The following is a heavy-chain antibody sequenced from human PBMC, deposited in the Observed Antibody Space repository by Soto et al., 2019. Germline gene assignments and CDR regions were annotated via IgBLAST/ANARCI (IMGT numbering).Heavy chain of an antibody. CDR1: GGSITTGGRY. CDR3: AQALVFTGGDGFDI. V-gene: IGHV4-31*02. J-gene: IGHJ3*02. Sequence: QVRLQEWGPGLVKPSQTLSLKCSVSGGSITTGGRYWSWIRQLPGKGLEWIGDIYYSGNTYSNASLKTRVTISVEAAKNQFSLQLSSVTAADTAVYYCAQALVFTGGDGFDIFCQGRLVTVS. CDR2: IYYSGNT. D-gene: IGHD6-6*01.